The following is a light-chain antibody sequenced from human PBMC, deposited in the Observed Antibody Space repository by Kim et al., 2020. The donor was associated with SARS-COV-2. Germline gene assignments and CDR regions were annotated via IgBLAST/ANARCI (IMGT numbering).Light chain of an antibody. CDR3: FQSLQIPRT. CDR2: LGS. J-gene: IGKJ2*01. CDR1: QSLLYSNGYNY. Sequence: DIVMTQSPPSLPVTPGEPASISCRSSQSLLYSNGYNYLDWYLQKPGQSPQLLIYLGSNRASGVPGRFSGSGSGTDFTLKISRVEAEDVGVYYCFQSLQIPRTFGQGTKVDIK. V-gene: IGKV2-28*01.